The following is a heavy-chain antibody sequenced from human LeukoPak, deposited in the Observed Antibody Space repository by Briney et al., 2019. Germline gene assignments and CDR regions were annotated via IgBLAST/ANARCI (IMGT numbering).Heavy chain of an antibody. CDR1: GFTSDDYA. Sequence: GGSLRLSCAASGFTSDDYAMHWVRQAPGKGLEWVSLISSDGGSTYYADSVKGRFTISRDNSKNSLYLQMNSLRAEDTALYYCAKGGDRTLTGPFDYWGQGTLVTVSS. CDR3: AKGGDRTLTGPFDY. V-gene: IGHV3-43D*03. J-gene: IGHJ4*02. D-gene: IGHD3-9*01. CDR2: ISSDGGST.